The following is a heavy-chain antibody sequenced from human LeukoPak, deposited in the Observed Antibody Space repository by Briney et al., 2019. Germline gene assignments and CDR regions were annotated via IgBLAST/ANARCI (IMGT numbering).Heavy chain of an antibody. V-gene: IGHV3-53*01. D-gene: IGHD2-2*01. CDR1: GFTVSSNY. Sequence: GGSLRLSCAASGFTVSSNYMSWVRQAPGKGLEWVSVIYSGGSTYYADSVKGRFTISRDNAKNSLYLQMNSLRAEDTAVYYCARDSACTSCCCNWFDPWGQGTLVTVSS. CDR3: ARDSACTSCCCNWFDP. CDR2: IYSGGST. J-gene: IGHJ5*02.